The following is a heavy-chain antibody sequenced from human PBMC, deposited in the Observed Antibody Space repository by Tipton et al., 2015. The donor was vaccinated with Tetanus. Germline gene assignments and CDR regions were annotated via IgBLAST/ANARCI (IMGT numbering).Heavy chain of an antibody. J-gene: IGHJ4*02. CDR1: GFTFNKYE. Sequence: SLRLSCVASGFTFNKYEMDWVRQAPGKGLEWVALISFDGNNKHYADSVKGRFTISRDDSKSTLYLEMNSLRVEDSAFYYCARDPQTYFDYWGQGTLVTVSS. CDR3: ARDPQTYFDY. V-gene: IGHV3-30-3*01. CDR2: ISFDGNNK.